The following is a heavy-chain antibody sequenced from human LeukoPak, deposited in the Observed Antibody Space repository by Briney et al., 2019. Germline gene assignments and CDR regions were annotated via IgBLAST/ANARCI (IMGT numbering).Heavy chain of an antibody. CDR3: ARGVAAAGWFVY. J-gene: IGHJ4*02. CDR1: GYSISSGYY. CDR2: IYQSGST. V-gene: IGHV4-38-2*01. Sequence: PSETLSLTCAVSGYSISSGYYWGWIRQPPGKGLEWIGSIYQSGSTYYNPSLKSRVTISVDTSKNQFSLKLRSVTAADTAVYYCARGVAAAGWFVYWGQGTLVTVSS. D-gene: IGHD6-13*01.